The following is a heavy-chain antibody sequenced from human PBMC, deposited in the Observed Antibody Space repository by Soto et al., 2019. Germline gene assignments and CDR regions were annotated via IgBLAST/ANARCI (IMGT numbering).Heavy chain of an antibody. Sequence: GSRRLSCTASWCTLGHRYMILVRQAPGKGLEWIGYSSNSGSFTRYEDHVKGRFSTPRDNAKNSLYLQINTLRGDDTAIYYCVKSGDNYNALDYWGQGT. CDR2: SSNSGSFT. CDR3: VKSGDNYNALDY. J-gene: IGHJ4*02. D-gene: IGHD1-1*01. V-gene: IGHV3-11*06. CDR1: WCTLGHRY.